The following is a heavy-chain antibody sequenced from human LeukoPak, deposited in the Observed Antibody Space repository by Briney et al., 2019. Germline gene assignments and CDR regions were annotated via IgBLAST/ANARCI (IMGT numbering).Heavy chain of an antibody. CDR2: IAPYNGDT. CDR3: ASRNYYDTTGYYQFYFDY. D-gene: IGHD3-22*01. V-gene: IGHV1-18*01. J-gene: IGHJ4*02. Sequence: ASVKVSCKASGYTFTNFGITWVRQAPGQGLEWMGWIAPYNGDTHYTQSLQDRVTMTTDTSTSTAYMELRSLRSDDTAVYYCASRNYYDTTGYYQFYFDYWGQGTLVTVSP. CDR1: GYTFTNFG.